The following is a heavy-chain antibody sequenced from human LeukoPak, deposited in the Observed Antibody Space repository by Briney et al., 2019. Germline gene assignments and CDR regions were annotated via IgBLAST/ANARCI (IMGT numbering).Heavy chain of an antibody. D-gene: IGHD3-22*01. J-gene: IGHJ4*02. V-gene: IGHV1-8*01. CDR3: ARGLGSYDSSELTWPMISF. CDR2: LNPDSGDT. Sequence: GASVTVSCKASGYTFPSYEINWVRQATGHGLEWMGWLNPDSGDTAYAHKFQGRISMTRSTSITTAYMELSSLRSEDTAVYYCARGLGSYDSSELTWPMISFWGQGTQVTVSS. CDR1: GYTFPSYE.